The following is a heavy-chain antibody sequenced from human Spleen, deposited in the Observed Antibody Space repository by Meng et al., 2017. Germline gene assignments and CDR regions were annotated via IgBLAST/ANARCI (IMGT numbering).Heavy chain of an antibody. J-gene: IGHJ4*02. Sequence: GVLKISCAASGFTFSSYAMSWVRQAPGKGLEWVSYISSSGSTIYYADSVKGRFTISRDNAKNSLYLQMNSLRAEDTAVYYCAKERGYSSSPIDYWGQGTLVTVSS. D-gene: IGHD6-13*01. CDR1: GFTFSSYA. CDR3: AKERGYSSSPIDY. CDR2: ISSSGSTI. V-gene: IGHV3-48*04.